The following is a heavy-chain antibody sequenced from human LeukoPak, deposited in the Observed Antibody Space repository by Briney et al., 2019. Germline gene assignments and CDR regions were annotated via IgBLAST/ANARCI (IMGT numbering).Heavy chain of an antibody. CDR1: GYSFTSYW. Sequence: GESLKISCKGSGYSFTSYWIGWVRQMPGKGLEWMGIIYPGDSDTRYSPSFQGQVTISADKSISTAYLQWSSLKASDTAMYYCARDGSGTYWAYYNWVDPWGQGILITVSS. CDR3: ARDGSGTYWAYYNWVDP. D-gene: IGHD3-10*01. J-gene: IGHJ5*02. CDR2: IYPGDSDT. V-gene: IGHV5-51*01.